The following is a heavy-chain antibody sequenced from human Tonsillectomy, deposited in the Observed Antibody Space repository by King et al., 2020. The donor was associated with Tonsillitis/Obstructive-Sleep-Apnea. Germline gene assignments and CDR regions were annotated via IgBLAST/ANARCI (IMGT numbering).Heavy chain of an antibody. CDR2: INHSGST. J-gene: IGHJ4*02. V-gene: IGHV4-34*01. Sequence: VQLQQWGAGLLKPSETLSLTCAVYGGSFSGYNWSWIRQPPGQGLEWIGEINHSGSTNYNPSLKSRVTISVDMSKNQFSLKLISVTAADTAVYYCARGPLLGGSSWYVNYWGQGTLVTVSS. CDR3: ARGPLLGGSSWYVNY. CDR1: GGSFSGYN. D-gene: IGHD6-13*01.